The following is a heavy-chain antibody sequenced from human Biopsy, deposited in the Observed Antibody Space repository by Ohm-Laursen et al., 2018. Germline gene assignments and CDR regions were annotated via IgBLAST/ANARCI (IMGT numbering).Heavy chain of an antibody. CDR3: ARTGTYYHDSSLYYFYGLDL. J-gene: IGHJ6*02. D-gene: IGHD3-22*01. V-gene: IGHV1-69*13. CDR1: GGTLSKYA. CDR2: IIAPSGTT. Sequence: SVKDSCKTFGGTLSKYAMSWVRQAPGQGLEWLGVIIAPSGTTNNAQRFQGRLSITADESATSVYMELSSLTSEDTAVYYCARTGTYYHDSSLYYFYGLDLWGQGSTVTFFS.